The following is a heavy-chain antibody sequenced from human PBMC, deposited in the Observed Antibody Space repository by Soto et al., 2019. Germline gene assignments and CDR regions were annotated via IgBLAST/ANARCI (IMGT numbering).Heavy chain of an antibody. CDR3: ARAIGNPYYYYGMDV. D-gene: IGHD2-15*01. CDR1: GGSISSGGYY. J-gene: IGHJ6*02. V-gene: IGHV4-31*03. CDR2: IYYSGST. Sequence: SETLSLTCTVSGGSISSGGYYWSWIRQHPGKGLEWIGYIYYSGSTYYNPSLKSRVTISVDTSKNQFSLKLSSVTAADTAVYYCARAIGNPYYYYGMDVWGQGTTVTVSS.